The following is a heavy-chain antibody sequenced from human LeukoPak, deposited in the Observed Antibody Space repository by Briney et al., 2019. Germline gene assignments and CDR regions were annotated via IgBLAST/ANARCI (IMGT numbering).Heavy chain of an antibody. CDR2: IYYSGNT. J-gene: IGHJ4*02. D-gene: IGHD7-27*01. Sequence: SETLSLTCAVSGDSISNTTYYWGWVRQPPGNGLEWIGSIYYSGNTYYNVSLKSRVTMSVDTSKSRFSLKMKSMTAADTAQYYCAREGLGTPFKFWGQGILVTVSS. CDR1: GDSISNTTYY. V-gene: IGHV4-39*07. CDR3: AREGLGTPFKF.